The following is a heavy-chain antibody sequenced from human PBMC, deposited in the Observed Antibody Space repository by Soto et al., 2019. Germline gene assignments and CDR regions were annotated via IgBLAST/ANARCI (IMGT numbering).Heavy chain of an antibody. D-gene: IGHD6-13*01. V-gene: IGHV4-31*01. Sequence: QVQLQESGPGLVKPSQTLSLTCTVSGGSISSGGYYWSWIRQHPGKGLEWIGYIYYSGSTYYNPSLKRQVTISVDTSKNQFSLKLSSVTAADTAVYYCARESIAAAGAHGYWGQGTLVTVSS. CDR3: ARESIAAAGAHGY. CDR1: GGSISSGGYY. CDR2: IYYSGST. J-gene: IGHJ4*02.